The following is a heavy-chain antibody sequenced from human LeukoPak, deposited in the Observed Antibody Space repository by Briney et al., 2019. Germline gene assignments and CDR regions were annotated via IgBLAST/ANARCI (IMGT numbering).Heavy chain of an antibody. CDR2: IYTSGST. J-gene: IGHJ6*02. CDR1: GGSISSGSYY. V-gene: IGHV4-61*02. CDR3: AGTQTYYDFWSGQKQYYYGMDV. D-gene: IGHD3-3*01. Sequence: SQTLSLTCTVSGGSISSGSYYWSWIRQPAGKGLEWIARIYTSGSTNYNPSLKSRVTISVDTSKNQFSLKLSSVTAADTAVYYCAGTQTYYDFWSGQKQYYYGMDVWGQGTTVTVSS.